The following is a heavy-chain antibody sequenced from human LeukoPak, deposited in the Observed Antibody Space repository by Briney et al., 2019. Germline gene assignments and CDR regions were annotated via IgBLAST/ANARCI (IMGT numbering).Heavy chain of an antibody. D-gene: IGHD3-22*01. J-gene: IGHJ4*02. CDR2: INPNSGGT. CDR3: AGATYYYDSSGYYPLDY. CDR1: GYTFTGYY. Sequence: PGASVKVSCKASGYTFTGYYMHWVRQAPGQGLEWMGWINPNSGGTNYAQKFQGRVTMTRDTSISTAYMELSRLRSDDTAVYYCAGATYYYDSSGYYPLDYWGQGTLVTVSS. V-gene: IGHV1-2*02.